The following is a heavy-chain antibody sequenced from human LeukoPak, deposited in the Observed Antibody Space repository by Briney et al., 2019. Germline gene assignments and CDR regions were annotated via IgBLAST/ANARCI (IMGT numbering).Heavy chain of an antibody. Sequence: GGSLRLSCSAFRFTFSSYWRSWVRQAPGKGLEWVANIKQDGSEKYYVDSVKGRFTISRDNAKNSLYLQMNSLRAEDTAVYYCAATHIWFGADWGQRTLVTVSS. CDR3: AATHIWFGAD. CDR2: IKQDGSEK. CDR1: RFTFSSYW. V-gene: IGHV3-7*01. D-gene: IGHD3-10*01. J-gene: IGHJ1*01.